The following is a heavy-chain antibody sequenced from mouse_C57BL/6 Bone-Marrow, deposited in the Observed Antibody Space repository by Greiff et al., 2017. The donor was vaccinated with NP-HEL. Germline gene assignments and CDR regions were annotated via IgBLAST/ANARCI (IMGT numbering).Heavy chain of an antibody. J-gene: IGHJ3*01. CDR2: ISNGGGST. CDR3: ARPIYYDYDVGFAY. D-gene: IGHD2-4*01. CDR1: GFTFSDYY. Sequence: EVHLVESGGGLVQPGESLKLSCAASGFTFSDYYMYWVRQTPEQRLEWVAYISNGGGSTYYPDTVKGRFTISRDNAKNTLYLQMSRLKSEDTAMYYCARPIYYDYDVGFAYWGQGTLVTVSA. V-gene: IGHV5-12*01.